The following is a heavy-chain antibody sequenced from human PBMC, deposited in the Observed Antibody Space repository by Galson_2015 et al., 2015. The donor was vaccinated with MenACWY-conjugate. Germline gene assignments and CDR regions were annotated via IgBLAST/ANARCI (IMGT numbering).Heavy chain of an antibody. Sequence: SVKVSCKASGYTFSSYALHWVRQAPGQGLERVGWINVNSGSTKYSQRFQGRVNISRDTSASTTYIELTSLTSEDTAVFYCAREGSVLFGEKALAIWGQGTLVTVSS. J-gene: IGHJ3*02. V-gene: IGHV1-3*01. CDR1: GYTFSSYA. D-gene: IGHD3-10*02. CDR2: INVNSGST. CDR3: AREGSVLFGEKALAI.